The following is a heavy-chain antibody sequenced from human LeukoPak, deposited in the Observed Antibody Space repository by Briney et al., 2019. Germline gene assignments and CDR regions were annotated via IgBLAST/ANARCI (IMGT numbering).Heavy chain of an antibody. D-gene: IGHD5-18*01. Sequence: SETLSLTCAVYGGSFSGYYWSWIRQPPGKGLEWIGEINHSGSTNYNPSLKSRVTISVDTSKNQFSLKLSSVTAADTAVYYCARGLPFYSYGYVHYYMDVWGKGTTVSVSS. CDR2: INHSGST. V-gene: IGHV4-34*01. CDR1: GGSFSGYY. CDR3: ARGLPFYSYGYVHYYMDV. J-gene: IGHJ6*03.